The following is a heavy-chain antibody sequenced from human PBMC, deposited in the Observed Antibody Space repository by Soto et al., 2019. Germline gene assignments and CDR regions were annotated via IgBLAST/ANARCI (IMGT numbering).Heavy chain of an antibody. D-gene: IGHD3-10*01. Sequence: GGSLRLSCAASGFTFSSYSMNWVRQAPGKGLEWVSYISSSSSTIYYADSVKGRFTISRDNAKNSLYLQMNSLRAEDTAVYYCARRSYGSGSYYLHPDYWGQGILVTVS. CDR3: ARRSYGSGSYYLHPDY. V-gene: IGHV3-48*01. CDR2: ISSSSSTI. J-gene: IGHJ4*02. CDR1: GFTFSSYS.